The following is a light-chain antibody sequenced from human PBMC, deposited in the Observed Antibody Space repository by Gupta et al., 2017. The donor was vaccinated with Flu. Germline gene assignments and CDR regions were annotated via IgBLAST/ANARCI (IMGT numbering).Light chain of an antibody. V-gene: IGKV2-30*02. Sequence: DVVMTQSTLSLPVTLGQPASISCRSGQSLAHSDGNTYLSWFQQRPGQSPRRLIYHVSNRDSGVPDRFSGSGSGSDFTLKISRVETDDVGVYYCMQGTHWPYTFGQGTKLEI. CDR1: QSLAHSDGNTY. CDR3: MQGTHWPYT. CDR2: HVS. J-gene: IGKJ2*01.